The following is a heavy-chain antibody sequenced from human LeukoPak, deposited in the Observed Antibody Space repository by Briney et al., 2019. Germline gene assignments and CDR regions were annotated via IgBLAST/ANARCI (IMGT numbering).Heavy chain of an antibody. D-gene: IGHD1-26*01. CDR1: GFTFSNAW. Sequence: GGSLRLSCAASGFTFSNAWMSWVRQAPGKGLEWVGRIKTTTDGATTDYAVPVKDRFIISREDSKSTVYLQMNSLKTEDTAVYYCATLLDDNIMGPDTSFDYWGQGILVTVSS. CDR3: ATLLDDNIMGPDTSFDY. J-gene: IGHJ4*02. CDR2: IKTTTDGATT. V-gene: IGHV3-15*01.